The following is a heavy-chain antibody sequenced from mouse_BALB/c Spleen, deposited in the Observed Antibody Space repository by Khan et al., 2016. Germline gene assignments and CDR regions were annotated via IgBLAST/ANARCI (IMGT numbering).Heavy chain of an antibody. CDR3: ASPPIHYYGYVAY. J-gene: IGHJ3*01. Sequence: CTVSGFSLTSYGVHWVRQSPGKGLEWLGVIWSGGSTDYNAAFISRLSISKDNSKSQVFFKMNSLQANDTAIYYCASPPIHYYGYVAYWGQGTLVTVSA. V-gene: IGHV2-2*02. CDR2: IWSGGST. D-gene: IGHD1-2*01. CDR1: GFSLTSYG.